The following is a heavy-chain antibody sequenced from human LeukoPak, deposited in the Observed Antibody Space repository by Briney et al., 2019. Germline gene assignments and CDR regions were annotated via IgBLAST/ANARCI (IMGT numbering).Heavy chain of an antibody. CDR3: SRLGFSTGYYHH. CDR1: GGSISSYY. D-gene: IGHD6-19*01. Sequence: SETLSLTCTVSGGSISSYYWSWIRQPPGKGLEWIGYIYYSGSTNYNPSLKSRVTISVDTSKNQFSLKLSSVTAADTAVYYCSRLGFSTGYYHHWGQGILVTVSS. J-gene: IGHJ1*01. CDR2: IYYSGST. V-gene: IGHV4-59*08.